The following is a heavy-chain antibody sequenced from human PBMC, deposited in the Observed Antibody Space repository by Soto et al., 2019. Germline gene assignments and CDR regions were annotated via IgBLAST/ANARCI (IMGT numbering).Heavy chain of an antibody. J-gene: IGHJ4*02. D-gene: IGHD2-8*01. CDR3: ARGLLYATTYFDY. V-gene: IGHV1-69*06. CDR1: GDTFTTNS. Sequence: QVQLVQSGAEVKKPGSSVKVSCKASGDTFTTNSLNWVRQAPGQGLEWMGGIIPVVGTTKYAQKCQDRVTITGDKSTNTAYMELSSLRSDDTAVYYCARGLLYATTYFDYWGQGTPLTVSS. CDR2: IIPVVGTT.